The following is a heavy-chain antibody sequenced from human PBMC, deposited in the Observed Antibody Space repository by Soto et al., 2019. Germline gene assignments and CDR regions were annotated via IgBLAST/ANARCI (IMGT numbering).Heavy chain of an antibody. D-gene: IGHD3-10*01. CDR1: GFTFSSYS. CDR2: ISSSSSYI. V-gene: IGHV3-21*01. J-gene: IGHJ6*02. Sequence: GGSLRLSCAASGFTFSSYSMNWVRQAPGKGLEWVSSISSSSSYIYYADSVKGRFTISRDNAKNSLYLQMNSLRAEDTAVYYCARRNMVRGQLYYGMDVWGQGTTVTVSS. CDR3: ARRNMVRGQLYYGMDV.